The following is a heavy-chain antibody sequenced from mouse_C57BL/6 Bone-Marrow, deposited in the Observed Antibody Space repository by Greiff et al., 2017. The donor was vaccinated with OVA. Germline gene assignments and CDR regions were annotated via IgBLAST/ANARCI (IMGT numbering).Heavy chain of an antibody. CDR1: GYTFTSYW. J-gene: IGHJ4*01. CDR3: AREYGSSLYAMDY. D-gene: IGHD1-1*01. CDR2: IDPSDSET. Sequence: VQLQQSGAELVRPGSSVKLSCKASGYTFTSYWMHWVKQRPIQGLEWIGNIDPSDSETHYNQKFKDKATWTVDKSSSTAYMQLSSLTSEDSAVYYCAREYGSSLYAMDYWGQGTSVTVSS. V-gene: IGHV1-52*01.